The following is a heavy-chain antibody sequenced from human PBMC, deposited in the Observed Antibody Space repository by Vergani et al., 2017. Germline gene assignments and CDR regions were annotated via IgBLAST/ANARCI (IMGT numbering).Heavy chain of an antibody. CDR2: ISSSGSTI. CDR1: GFTFSSYE. V-gene: IGHV3-48*03. J-gene: IGHJ4*02. D-gene: IGHD3-22*01. CDR3: ARGGHYYDSSGYYSPIDY. Sequence: EVQLVESGGGLVQPGGSLRLSCAASGFTFSSYEMNWVRQAPGKGLEWVSYISSSGSTIYYADSVKGRFTISRDNAKNSLYLQMNSLRAEDTAVYYCARGGHYYDSSGYYSPIDYWGQGTLVTVSS.